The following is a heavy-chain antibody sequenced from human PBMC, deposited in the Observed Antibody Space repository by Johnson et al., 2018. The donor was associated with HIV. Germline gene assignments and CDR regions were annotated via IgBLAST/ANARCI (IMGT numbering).Heavy chain of an antibody. D-gene: IGHD3-10*01. J-gene: IGHJ3*02. CDR1: GFTVSSNY. CDR2: IFTVGDV. V-gene: IGHV3-66*01. Sequence: VQLVESGGGLVQPGGSLRLSCAASGFTVSSNYMSWVRQAPGQGLEWVSVIFTVGDVSYADSVTGRFTRSRDSAKNFLYLQMNSLRSEDTALYYCARESKPFWYYYGSGSASDAFDIWGQGTMVIVSS. CDR3: ARESKPFWYYYGSGSASDAFDI.